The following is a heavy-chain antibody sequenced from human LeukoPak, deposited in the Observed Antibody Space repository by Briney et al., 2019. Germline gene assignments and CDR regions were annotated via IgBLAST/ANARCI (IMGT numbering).Heavy chain of an antibody. CDR1: GFTLSSYG. CDR2: IRYDGSNK. D-gene: IGHD6-19*01. J-gene: IGHJ4*02. CDR3: AKPNSSGWRSYFDY. Sequence: GGSLRLSCAASGFTLSSYGMHWVRQAPGKGLEWVAFIRYDGSNKYYADSVKGRFTISRDNSKNTLYLQMNSLRAEDTAVYYCAKPNSSGWRSYFDYWGQGTLVTVSS. V-gene: IGHV3-30*02.